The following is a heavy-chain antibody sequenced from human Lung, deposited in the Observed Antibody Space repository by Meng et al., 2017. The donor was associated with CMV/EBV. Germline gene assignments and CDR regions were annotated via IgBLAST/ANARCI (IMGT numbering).Heavy chain of an antibody. CDR1: GGSFSNYY. Sequence: SXTLSLXCTVYGGSFSNYYWSWIRQPPGKGLECIGEITHSGYTNYNPSLKSRVTVSVDKSKNQFSLQLSTVTAADTAVYYCSRAGLTVFGAWFDPSGQGTLVTVSS. V-gene: IGHV4-34*01. CDR3: SRAGLTVFGAWFDP. D-gene: IGHD3-3*01. J-gene: IGHJ5*02. CDR2: ITHSGYT.